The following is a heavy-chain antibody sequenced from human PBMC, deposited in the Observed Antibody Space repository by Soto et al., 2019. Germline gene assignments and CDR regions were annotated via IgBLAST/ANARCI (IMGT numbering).Heavy chain of an antibody. CDR1: GYTCTSDY. J-gene: IGHJ6*02. D-gene: IGHD3-10*01. CDR2: INPSGGST. CDR3: ARDQSRVTMVRGVTLSYYGMDV. V-gene: IGHV1-46*01. Sequence: ASVKGSCTASGYTCTSDYMHWVRQAPGQGLEWMGIINPSGGSTSYAQKFQGRVTMTRDTSTSTVYMELSSLRSEDTAVYYCARDQSRVTMVRGVTLSYYGMDVWGQGTTVTVSS.